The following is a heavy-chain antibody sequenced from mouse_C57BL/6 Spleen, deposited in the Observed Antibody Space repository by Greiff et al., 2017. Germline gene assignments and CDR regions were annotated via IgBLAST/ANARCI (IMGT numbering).Heavy chain of an antibody. V-gene: IGHV7-1*01. CDR3: ARDAGYYVGAMDY. D-gene: IGHD2-3*01. CDR1: GFTFSDFY. J-gene: IGHJ4*01. CDR2: SRNKANDYTT. Sequence: KVVESGGGLVQSGRSLRLSCATSGFTFSDFYMEWVRQAPGKGLEWIAASRNKANDYTTEYSASVKGRFIVSRDTSQSILYLQMNALRAEDTAIYYCARDAGYYVGAMDYWGQGTSVTVSS.